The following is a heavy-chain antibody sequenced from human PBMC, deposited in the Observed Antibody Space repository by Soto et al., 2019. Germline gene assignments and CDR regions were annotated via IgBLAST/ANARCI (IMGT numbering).Heavy chain of an antibody. Sequence: SETLSLTCAISGDSVSSNSAAWNWIRQSPSRGLEWLGRTYYRSKWYNDYAVSVKSRITINPDTSKNQFSLQLNSVTPEDTAVYYCARGVTSGGAVAGNYYYGMDVWGQGTTVTVSS. CDR1: GDSVSSNSAA. CDR2: TYYRSKWYN. V-gene: IGHV6-1*01. CDR3: ARGVTSGGAVAGNYYYGMDV. J-gene: IGHJ6*02. D-gene: IGHD6-19*01.